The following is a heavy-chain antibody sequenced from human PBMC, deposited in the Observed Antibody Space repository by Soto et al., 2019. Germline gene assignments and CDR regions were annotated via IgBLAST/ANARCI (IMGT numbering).Heavy chain of an antibody. V-gene: IGHV3-30*03. D-gene: IGHD2-8*01. Sequence: QVQLVESGGGVVQPGRSLRLSCAASGFTFSSYGMHWVRQAPGKGLEWVAVISYDGSNKYYADSVKGRFTISRDNSKNPLYLLMNSQRAEDTAVYYCATRDIVLMVPSKEPWFDPWGQGTLVTVSS. CDR1: GFTFSSYG. J-gene: IGHJ5*02. CDR2: ISYDGSNK. CDR3: ATRDIVLMVPSKEPWFDP.